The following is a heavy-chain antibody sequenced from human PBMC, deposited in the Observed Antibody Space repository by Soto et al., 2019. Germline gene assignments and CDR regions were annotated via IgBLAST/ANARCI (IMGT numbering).Heavy chain of an antibody. CDR1: GFTFSSYS. CDR2: ISSSSSYI. V-gene: IGHV3-21*01. D-gene: IGHD6-13*01. CDR3: ARDSPKPLAGDFDS. Sequence: GGSLRLSCTGSGFTFSSYSMNWVRQAPGKGLEWVSSISSSSSYIYYADSVKGRFTISRDNAKNSLYLQMNSLRAEDTAVYYCARDSPKPLAGDFDSWGQGTVVTLSS. J-gene: IGHJ4*02.